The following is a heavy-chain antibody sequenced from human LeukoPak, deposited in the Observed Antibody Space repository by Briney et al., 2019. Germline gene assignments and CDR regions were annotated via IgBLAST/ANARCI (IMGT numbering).Heavy chain of an antibody. J-gene: IGHJ4*02. V-gene: IGHV4-39*01. Sequence: ETLSLTCTVSGVSISSSNSYWGWIRQPPGKGLEWIGSIYYSGNTYYNASLKSQVSISIDTSKNQFSLRLTSVTAADTAVYYCARKPGRGFFIHRGGKGTLVTVSS. CDR3: ARKPGRGFFIHR. CDR1: GVSISSSNSY. D-gene: IGHD3-10*01. CDR2: IYYSGNT.